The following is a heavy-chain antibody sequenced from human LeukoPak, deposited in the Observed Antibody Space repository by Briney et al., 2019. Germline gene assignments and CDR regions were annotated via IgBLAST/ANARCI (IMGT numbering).Heavy chain of an antibody. D-gene: IGHD3-22*01. J-gene: IGHJ6*03. V-gene: IGHV3-74*01. Sequence: GGSLRLSCAASGFTFSSYWMHWVRQAPGKGPVWVSRINSDVSGTSYADSVKGRFTISRDNAKNTLYLQMNSLRAEDTGVYYCARDPNYYDSSGPAMDVWGKGTTVTVSS. CDR3: ARDPNYYDSSGPAMDV. CDR1: GFTFSSYW. CDR2: INSDVSGT.